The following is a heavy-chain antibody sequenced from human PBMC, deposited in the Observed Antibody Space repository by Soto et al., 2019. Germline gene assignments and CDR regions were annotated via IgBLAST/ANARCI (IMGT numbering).Heavy chain of an antibody. J-gene: IGHJ3*02. V-gene: IGHV3-23*01. CDR2: ISGSGFST. CDR3: ATFTFGRTFDT. Sequence: RLSCAASGFTFNTYAMSWVRQAPGQGLEWVSAISGSGFSTYYADSVKGRFSISSDSSKNTLFLQMNSLRANDTAVYFCATFTFGRTFDTWGQGTMVTVSS. CDR1: GFTFNTYA. D-gene: IGHD3-16*01.